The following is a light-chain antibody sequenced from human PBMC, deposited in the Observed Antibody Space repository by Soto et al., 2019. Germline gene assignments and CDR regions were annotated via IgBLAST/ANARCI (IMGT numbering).Light chain of an antibody. CDR3: QQYNSYS. Sequence: DIQMTQSPSTLSASVGDRVTITCRASQSISTWLAWYQQKPGRAPKLLIYKASNLESGVPSRFSGSGSGTEFTLTISSLQPDDFGTYYCQQYNSYSFGRGTKVEIK. CDR2: KAS. J-gene: IGKJ1*01. CDR1: QSISTW. V-gene: IGKV1-5*03.